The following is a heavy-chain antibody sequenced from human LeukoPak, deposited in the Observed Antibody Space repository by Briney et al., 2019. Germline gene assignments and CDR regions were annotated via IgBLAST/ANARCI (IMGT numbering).Heavy chain of an antibody. CDR2: IYYSGST. CDR3: ARRGGYNQDYFDY. J-gene: IGHJ4*02. CDR1: GGSISSGGYY. D-gene: IGHD5-24*01. V-gene: IGHV4-31*03. Sequence: SETLSLTCTVSGGSISSGGYYWSWIRQHPGKGLEWIGYIYYSGSTYYNPSLKSRVTISVDTSKNQFSLKLSSVTAADTAVYYCARRGGYNQDYFDYWGQGTLATVSS.